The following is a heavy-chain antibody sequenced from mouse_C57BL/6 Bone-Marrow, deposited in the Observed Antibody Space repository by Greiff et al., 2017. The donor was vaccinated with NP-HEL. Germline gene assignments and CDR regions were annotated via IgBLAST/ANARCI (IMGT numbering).Heavy chain of an antibody. Sequence: QVQLKQSGAELVRPGTSVKVSCKASGYAFTNYLIEWVKQRPGQGLEWIGVINPGSGGTNYNEKFKGKATLTADKSSSTAYMQLSSLTSEDSAVYFCARSPTVVAHWYFDVWGTGTTVTVSS. J-gene: IGHJ1*03. CDR2: INPGSGGT. V-gene: IGHV1-54*01. CDR1: GYAFTNYL. CDR3: ARSPTVVAHWYFDV. D-gene: IGHD1-1*01.